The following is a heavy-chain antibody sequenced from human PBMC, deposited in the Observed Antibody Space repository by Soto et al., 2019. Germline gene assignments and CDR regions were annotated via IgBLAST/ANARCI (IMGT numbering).Heavy chain of an antibody. V-gene: IGHV1-18*01. CDR2: ISAYNGNT. Sequence: ASLKVSCKASGGTFSSYTISWVRQAPGQGLEWMGWISAYNGNTNYAQKLQGRVTMTTDTSTSTAYMELRSLRSDDTAVYYCARDNGFGESDVWGQGTTVTVSS. CDR1: GGTFSSYT. J-gene: IGHJ6*02. CDR3: ARDNGFGESDV. D-gene: IGHD3-10*01.